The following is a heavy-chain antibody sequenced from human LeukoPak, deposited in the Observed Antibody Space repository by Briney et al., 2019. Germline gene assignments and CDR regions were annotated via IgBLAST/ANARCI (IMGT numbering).Heavy chain of an antibody. CDR3: ARDWKTNSFDY. D-gene: IGHD1-1*01. J-gene: IGHJ4*02. Sequence: GGSLTLSCAASEFTFTTYGMHWVRQAPGKGLEWVAFLYYDGSNIYYADYVKGRFTISRDISKNTLYLQMDSLRAEDTAIYYCARDWKTNSFDYWGQGTLVTVSS. CDR1: EFTFTTYG. V-gene: IGHV3-33*01. CDR2: LYYDGSNI.